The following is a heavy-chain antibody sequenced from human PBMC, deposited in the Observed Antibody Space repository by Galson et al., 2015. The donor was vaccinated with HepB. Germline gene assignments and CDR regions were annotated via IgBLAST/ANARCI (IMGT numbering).Heavy chain of an antibody. D-gene: IGHD6-19*01. CDR3: ARRITVAGSPPFDY. Sequence: CAISGDRVSSPRAAWNWTRQSPSRGLEWLGRTFYRSKWYSDYAVSVKGRIAINPDTSKNQFSLQLNSMTPEDTAVYYCARRITVAGSPPFDYWGQGTLVTVSS. CDR1: GDRVSSPRAA. J-gene: IGHJ4*02. CDR2: TFYRSKWYS. V-gene: IGHV6-1*01.